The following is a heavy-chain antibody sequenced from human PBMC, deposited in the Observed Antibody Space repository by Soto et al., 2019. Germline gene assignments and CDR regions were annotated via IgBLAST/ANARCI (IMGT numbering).Heavy chain of an antibody. Sequence: SETLSLTCAVYGGSFSGYYWSLIRQPPGKGLEWIGEINHSGSTNYNPSLKSRVTISVDTSKNQFSLKLSSVTAADTAVYYCAGGTMIVVSSFDYWGQGTLVTVSS. J-gene: IGHJ4*02. D-gene: IGHD3-22*01. CDR3: AGGTMIVVSSFDY. CDR1: GGSFSGYY. CDR2: INHSGST. V-gene: IGHV4-34*01.